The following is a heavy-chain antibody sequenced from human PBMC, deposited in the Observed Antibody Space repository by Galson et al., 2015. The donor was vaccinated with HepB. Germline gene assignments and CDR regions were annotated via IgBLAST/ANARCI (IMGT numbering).Heavy chain of an antibody. J-gene: IGHJ4*02. D-gene: IGHD6-19*01. V-gene: IGHV1-3*01. CDR1: GYTFTSYA. CDR2: INAGNGNT. Sequence: SVKVSCRASGYTFTSYAMHWVRQAPGQRLEWMGWINAGNGNTKYSQKFQGRVTITRDTSASTAYMELSSLRSEDTAVYYCARDRVAGTLIDYWGQGTLVTVSS. CDR3: ARDRVAGTLIDY.